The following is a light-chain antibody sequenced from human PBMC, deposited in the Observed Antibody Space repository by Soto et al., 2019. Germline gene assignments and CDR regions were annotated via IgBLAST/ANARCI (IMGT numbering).Light chain of an antibody. J-gene: IGKJ3*01. CDR3: QQSFTTPFT. CDR2: VAS. Sequence: DIQMTQSPSSLSASVGDRVTITCRASQTIGTYLNWYQQTPGKAPKLLIYVASSLQSGVPSRFSGRGSGTDFTLPISSLQPEDFATYYCQQSFTTPFTFGPGTKVDIK. CDR1: QTIGTY. V-gene: IGKV1-39*01.